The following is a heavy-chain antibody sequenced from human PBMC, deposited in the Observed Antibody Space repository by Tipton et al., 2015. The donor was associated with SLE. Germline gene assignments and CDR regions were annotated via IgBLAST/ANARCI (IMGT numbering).Heavy chain of an antibody. CDR2: IYYSGST. CDR1: GGSISSYY. Sequence: TLSLICTVSGGSISSYYWSWIRQPPGKGLEWIEYIYYSGSTNYNPSLKSRVTISVDTSKNQFSLKLSSVTAADTAVYYCARDLFGKDFDLWGRGTLVTVSS. D-gene: IGHD3-3*01. J-gene: IGHJ2*01. V-gene: IGHV4-59*01. CDR3: ARDLFGKDFDL.